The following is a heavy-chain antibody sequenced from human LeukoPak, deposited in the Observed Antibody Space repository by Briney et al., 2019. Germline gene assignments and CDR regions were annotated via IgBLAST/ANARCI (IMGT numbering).Heavy chain of an antibody. J-gene: IGHJ4*02. CDR3: ARKIGAADVDF. D-gene: IGHD6-13*01. V-gene: IGHV1-46*01. Sequence: GASVQVSCKASGYTFTSYYILWVRQAPGQGPEWMGIINPSGGGTNYAQKFQGRVTMTRDTSTSTVYMELSSLTSEDTAVYYCARKIGAADVDFWGQGTLVTVPP. CDR1: GYTFTSYY. CDR2: INPSGGGT.